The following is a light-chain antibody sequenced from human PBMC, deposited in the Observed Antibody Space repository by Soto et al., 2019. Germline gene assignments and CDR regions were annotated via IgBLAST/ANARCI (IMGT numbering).Light chain of an antibody. V-gene: IGKV1-27*01. CDR1: QDISHY. Sequence: DIQMTQSPSSLSASVGDRVTITCRVSQDISHYLAWYQQKPGKVPKLLIYSASTLQSGVPSRYSGSGFGTDFTLTISSLQPEDVATYYCQNDNSFSQFTFGPGTKVYI. CDR2: SAS. J-gene: IGKJ3*01. CDR3: QNDNSFSQFT.